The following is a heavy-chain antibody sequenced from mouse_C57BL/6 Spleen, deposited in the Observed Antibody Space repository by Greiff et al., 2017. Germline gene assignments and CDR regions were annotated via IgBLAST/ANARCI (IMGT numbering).Heavy chain of an antibody. J-gene: IGHJ1*03. Sequence: EVKLVESEGGLVQPGSSMKLSCTASGFTFSDYYMAWVRQVPEKGLEWVANINYDGSSTYYLDFLKRRFIISRDNAKNILYLQMSSLKSEDTATYYCARGSATVAGFDVWGTGTTVTVSS. D-gene: IGHD1-1*01. CDR2: INYDGSST. CDR1: GFTFSDYY. CDR3: ARGSATVAGFDV. V-gene: IGHV5-16*01.